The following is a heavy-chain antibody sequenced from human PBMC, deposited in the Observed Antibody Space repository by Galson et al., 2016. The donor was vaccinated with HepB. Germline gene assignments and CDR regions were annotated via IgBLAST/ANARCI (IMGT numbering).Heavy chain of an antibody. J-gene: IGHJ3*01. CDR2: VYSDGRMS. D-gene: IGHD3-22*01. CDR3: AREGPYYYDGSGHFDALDV. CDR1: GVTFSNYW. V-gene: IGHV3-74*01. Sequence: CAASGVTFSNYWINWIRQAPGKGLLWVSRVYSDGRMSTHADSVKGRFTISRDSVKTTFYLQMNSLRVDDTAVYYCAREGPYYYDGSGHFDALDVWGQGTMVTV.